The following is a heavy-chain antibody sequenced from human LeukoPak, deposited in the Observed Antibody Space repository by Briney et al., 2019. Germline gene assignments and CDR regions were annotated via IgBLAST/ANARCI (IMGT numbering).Heavy chain of an antibody. D-gene: IGHD3-16*01. CDR2: INWNGGRT. CDR1: GFMFDDYG. CDR3: ARDGGWPGYFDI. V-gene: IGHV3-20*04. J-gene: IGHJ3*02. Sequence: GGSLRLSCAASGFMFDDYGMSWVRQAPGKGLEWVSGINWNGGRTGYADSVKGRFTISRDNAKNSLYLQMNSLRAEGTALYYCARDGGWPGYFDIWGQGTMVTVSS.